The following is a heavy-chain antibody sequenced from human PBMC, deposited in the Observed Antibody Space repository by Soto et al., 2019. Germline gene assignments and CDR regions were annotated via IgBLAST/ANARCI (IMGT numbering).Heavy chain of an antibody. CDR2: ISACNGNT. V-gene: IGHV1-18*01. J-gene: IGHJ3*02. CDR1: GYTFTSYG. CDR3: ARGKHDYDILTGYPRFVAFDI. D-gene: IGHD3-9*01. Sequence: ASVKVSCKASGYTFTSYGISWVRQAPGQGLEWMGWISACNGNTYYAQKLQGRVTMTTDTSTSTAYMELRSLRFDDTAVYYCARGKHDYDILTGYPRFVAFDIWGQGTMVTVSS.